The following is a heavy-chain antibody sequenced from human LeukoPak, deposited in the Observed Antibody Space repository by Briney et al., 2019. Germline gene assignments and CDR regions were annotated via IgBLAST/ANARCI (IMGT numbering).Heavy chain of an antibody. D-gene: IGHD2-2*01. Sequence: SETLSLTCTVSGGSISSYYWSWIRQPPGKGLEWIGYIYYSGSTNYNPSLKSRVTISVDTSKNQFSLKLSSVTAADTAVYYCARHVVVVPAANNWFDPWGQGTLVTVSS. CDR2: IYYSGST. CDR3: ARHVVVVPAANNWFDP. V-gene: IGHV4-59*01. J-gene: IGHJ5*02. CDR1: GGSISSYY.